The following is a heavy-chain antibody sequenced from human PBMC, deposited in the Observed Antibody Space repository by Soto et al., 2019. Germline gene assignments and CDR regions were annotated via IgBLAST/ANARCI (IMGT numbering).Heavy chain of an antibody. V-gene: IGHV4-31*03. CDR2: IYYSGST. D-gene: IGHD5-18*01. CDR1: GGSISSGGYY. J-gene: IGHJ4*02. CDR3: ARGVDTAMVLSYYFDY. Sequence: SETLSLTCTVSGGSISSGGYYWSWIRQHPGKGLEWIGYIYYSGSTYYNPSLKSRVTISVDTSKNQFSLKLSSVTAADTAVYYCARGVDTAMVLSYYFDYWGQGTLVTVSS.